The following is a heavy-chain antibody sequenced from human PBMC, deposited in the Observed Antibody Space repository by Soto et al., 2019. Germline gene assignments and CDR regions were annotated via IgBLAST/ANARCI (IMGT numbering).Heavy chain of an antibody. D-gene: IGHD2-21*01. V-gene: IGHV3-48*03. CDR2: ISSSGSTI. J-gene: IGHJ6*02. Sequence: PGGSLRLSCAASGFTFSSYEMNWVRQAPGKGLEWVSYISSSGSTIYYADSVKGRFTISRDNAKNSLYLQMNSLRAEDTAVYYCARMGPIYYYGMDVWGQGTTVTVSS. CDR3: ARMGPIYYYGMDV. CDR1: GFTFSSYE.